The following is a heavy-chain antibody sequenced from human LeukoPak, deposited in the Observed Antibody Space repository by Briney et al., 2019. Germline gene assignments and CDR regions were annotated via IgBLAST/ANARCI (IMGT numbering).Heavy chain of an antibody. CDR2: INPNSGGS. CDR1: GYTFTGYY. D-gene: IGHD3-10*01. Sequence: ASVKVSCKASGYTFTGYYIHWVRQAPGQGREWMGWINPNSGGSNYAQKFQGRVTMTRDTSISTAYMELSRLRSDDTAVYYCARVRGTFGEYSYYYMDVWGKGTTVTVSS. CDR3: ARVRGTFGEYSYYYMDV. J-gene: IGHJ6*03. V-gene: IGHV1-2*02.